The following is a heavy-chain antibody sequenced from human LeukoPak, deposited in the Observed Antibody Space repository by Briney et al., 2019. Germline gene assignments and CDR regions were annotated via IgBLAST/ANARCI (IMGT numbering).Heavy chain of an antibody. Sequence: ASVKVPCKASGYTFTGYYMHWVRQAPGQGLEWMGWINPNSGGTNYAQKFQGRVTMTRDTSISTAYMELSRLRSDDTAVYYCARDRTASSGNTVWYYYYYGMDVWGQGTTVTVSS. CDR3: ARDRTASSGNTVWYYYYYGMDV. CDR1: GYTFTGYY. V-gene: IGHV1-2*02. J-gene: IGHJ6*02. D-gene: IGHD3-22*01. CDR2: INPNSGGT.